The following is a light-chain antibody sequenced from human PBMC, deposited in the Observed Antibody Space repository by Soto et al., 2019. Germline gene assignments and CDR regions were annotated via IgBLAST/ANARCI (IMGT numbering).Light chain of an antibody. CDR3: QQYGSSPRT. CDR1: QTVSSSS. CDR2: GAS. Sequence: DMVLTQSPGTLSLSPGERATLSCRASQTVSSSSLAWYQQKPGQAPRLLIFGASTRAAGFPDRFSGSGSGTDFTLTISRLEPEDFAVYYCQQYGSSPRTFGQGTKVYIK. J-gene: IGKJ1*01. V-gene: IGKV3-20*01.